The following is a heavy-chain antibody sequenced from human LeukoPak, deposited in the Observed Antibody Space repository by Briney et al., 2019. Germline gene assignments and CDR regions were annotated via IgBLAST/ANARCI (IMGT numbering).Heavy chain of an antibody. Sequence: GGSLRLSCAAAGFTFSTYAMTWVRRAPGKGLEWVSGIRGDGGGTYYADSVKGRFTISRDNSKNTLYLQMNSLRAEDTAVYYCARDGTLDYWGQGTLVTVSP. V-gene: IGHV3-23*01. CDR3: ARDGTLDY. CDR1: GFTFSTYA. D-gene: IGHD1-14*01. CDR2: IRGDGGGT. J-gene: IGHJ4*02.